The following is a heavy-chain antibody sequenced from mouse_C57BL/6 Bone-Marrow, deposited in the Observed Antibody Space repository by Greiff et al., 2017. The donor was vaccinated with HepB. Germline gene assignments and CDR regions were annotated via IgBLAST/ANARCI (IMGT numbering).Heavy chain of an antibody. Sequence: QVQLQQPGAELVKPGASVKMSCKASGYTFTSYWITWVKPRPGQGLEWIGDIYPGSGSTNYNEKFKSKATLTVDTSSSTADMQLSSLTSDDSAVYYCARRDYPCFDYWGQGTTLTVSS. J-gene: IGHJ2*01. CDR1: GYTFTSYW. D-gene: IGHD2-4*01. V-gene: IGHV1-55*01. CDR2: IYPGSGST. CDR3: ARRDYPCFDY.